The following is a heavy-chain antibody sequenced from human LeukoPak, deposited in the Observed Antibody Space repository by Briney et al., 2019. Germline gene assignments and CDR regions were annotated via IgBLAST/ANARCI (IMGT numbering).Heavy chain of an antibody. J-gene: IGHJ4*02. CDR3: ANLGPGGSSWYRFDY. CDR1: GYTFINYD. V-gene: IGHV1-18*04. Sequence: ASVKVCFTASGYTFINYDTHWVRQAPGHGLEWMGWISVYHANTNFAQKFQGRVTMTTDSSTSTAYMELRSLRSDDTAVYYCANLGPGGSSWYRFDYWGQGTLVTVSS. D-gene: IGHD6-13*01. CDR2: ISVYHANT.